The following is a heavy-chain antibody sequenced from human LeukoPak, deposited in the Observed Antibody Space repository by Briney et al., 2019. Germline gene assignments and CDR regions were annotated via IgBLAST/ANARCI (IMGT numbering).Heavy chain of an antibody. CDR3: TRQNAVSAGYAHDI. CDR2: ISHSGST. Sequence: MASETLSLTCTVSGGSISSNYWSWIRQPPGKGREGIGFISHSGSTNYNPSLKSRVTISVDTSKKYFSLRLSSVTAADTAVYYCTRQNAVSAGYAHDIWGQGTMVTVSS. D-gene: IGHD1-1*01. J-gene: IGHJ3*02. V-gene: IGHV4-59*08. CDR1: GGSISSNY.